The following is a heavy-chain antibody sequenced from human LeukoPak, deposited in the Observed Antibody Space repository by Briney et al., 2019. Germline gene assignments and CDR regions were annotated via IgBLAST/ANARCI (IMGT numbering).Heavy chain of an antibody. V-gene: IGHV1-18*04. Sequence: ASVKVSCKASGYTFTGYYMHWVRQAPGQGLEWMGWINAYNGNPYYVQKFEGRVSMTTDTSTSTGYLELTGLRSDDTAVYYCATLPWDASYGWGQGTLVTVSS. CDR2: INAYNGNP. CDR1: GYTFTGYY. J-gene: IGHJ4*02. CDR3: ATLPWDASYG. D-gene: IGHD1-26*01.